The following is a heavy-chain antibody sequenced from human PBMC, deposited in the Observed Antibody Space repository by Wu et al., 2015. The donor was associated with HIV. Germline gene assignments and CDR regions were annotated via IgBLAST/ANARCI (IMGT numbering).Heavy chain of an antibody. CDR3: ARVQFDPSYYTYFDL. J-gene: IGHJ5*01. D-gene: IGHD3-10*01. CDR1: YILTSYP. V-gene: IGHV1-18*01. CDR2: MNPRNGYI. Sequence: QVQLVQSGPATKRPGASVNVSCKASYILTSYPIGWVRQAPGQRLEWMGWMNPRNGYIKPAQRFQDRITMSTINSAHTAYMELTNLTSDDTAIYFCARVQFDPSYYTYFDLWGQGTLVTVSS.